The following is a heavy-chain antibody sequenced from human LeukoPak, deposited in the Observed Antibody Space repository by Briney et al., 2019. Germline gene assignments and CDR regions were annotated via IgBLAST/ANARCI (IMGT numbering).Heavy chain of an antibody. CDR2: ISGYTGQT. Sequence: ASVKVSCKTSGYMFRHFGLTWVRQAPGQGFEWLGWISGYTGQTNYTLKLAGRVTVTIDTSTDKGYMELRSLRSDATAMYYCARVIYDSTGHPSFDYWGRGTLVTVST. V-gene: IGHV1-18*01. D-gene: IGHD2-8*02. CDR1: GYMFRHFG. J-gene: IGHJ4*02. CDR3: ARVIYDSTGHPSFDY.